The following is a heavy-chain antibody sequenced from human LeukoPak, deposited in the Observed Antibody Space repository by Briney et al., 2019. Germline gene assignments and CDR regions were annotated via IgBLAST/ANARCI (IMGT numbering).Heavy chain of an antibody. CDR1: GGSFSGYY. Sequence: SETLSLTCAAYGGSFSGYYWSWIRQPPGKGLEWIGEINHSGSTNYNPSLKSRVTISVDTSKNQFSLKLSSVTAADTAVYYCARRYGAQRGQRSPQNFDYWGQGTLVTVSS. CDR2: INHSGST. J-gene: IGHJ4*02. CDR3: ARRYGAQRGQRSPQNFDY. V-gene: IGHV4-34*01. D-gene: IGHD4-17*01.